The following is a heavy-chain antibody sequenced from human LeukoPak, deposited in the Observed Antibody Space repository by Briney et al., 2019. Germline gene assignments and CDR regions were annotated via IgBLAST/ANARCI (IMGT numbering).Heavy chain of an antibody. J-gene: IGHJ4*02. CDR1: EFTFSHFD. V-gene: IGHV3-48*03. D-gene: IGHD2-8*01. CDR3: ARNYFTNYPGYFDH. Sequence: GGSLRLSCAASEFTFSHFDMTWVRQAPGKGLEWLSYISSAGTSTYFTDSVKGRFTISRDNAKNSLYLQMNSLRAEDTGVYYCARNYFTNYPGYFDHWGQGTLVTVSS. CDR2: ISSAGTST.